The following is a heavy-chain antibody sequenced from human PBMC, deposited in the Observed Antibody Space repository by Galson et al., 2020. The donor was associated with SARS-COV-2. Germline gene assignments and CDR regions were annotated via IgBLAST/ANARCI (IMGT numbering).Heavy chain of an antibody. CDR1: GGSISSSNW. D-gene: IGHD3-10*01. CDR3: ARTGLFGELISINYYYYGMDV. CDR2: IYHSGST. J-gene: IGHJ6*02. Sequence: ASETLSLTCAVSGGSISSSNWWSWVRQPPGKGLEWIGEIYHSGSTNYNPSLKSRVTISVDKSKNQFSLKLSSVTAADTAVYYCARTGLFGELISINYYYYGMDVWGQGTTVTVSS. V-gene: IGHV4-4*02.